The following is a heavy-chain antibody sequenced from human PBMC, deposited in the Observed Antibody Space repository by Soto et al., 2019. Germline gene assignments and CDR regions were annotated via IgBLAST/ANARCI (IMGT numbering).Heavy chain of an antibody. D-gene: IGHD2-2*01. CDR1: GFTFSSYA. J-gene: IGHJ4*02. V-gene: IGHV3-23*01. Sequence: EVQLLESGGGRIQPGGSLRLSCAASGFTFSSYAMNWVRQVPGKGLQWVSGISGSGSSTYYSDSVRGRFTISRDNSRNTLYLQMSSLRVEDTALYYCAKGDRNQPAVVDYWGQGTLATVSS. CDR3: AKGDRNQPAVVDY. CDR2: ISGSGSST.